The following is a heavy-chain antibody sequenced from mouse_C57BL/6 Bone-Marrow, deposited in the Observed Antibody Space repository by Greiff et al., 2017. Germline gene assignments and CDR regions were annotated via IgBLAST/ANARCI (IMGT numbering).Heavy chain of an antibody. J-gene: IGHJ2*01. CDR2: INPTIGNT. V-gene: IGHV1-7*01. CDR1: AYTFTSYW. D-gene: IGHD2-12*01. CDR3: ATYYSGDFDY. Sequence: QVQLQQSGAELAKPGASVRFSCKPSAYTFTSYWFPWVKQGPGQGLEWIGKINPTIGNTKYNQKFKDKATLTADKSSSTAYMQLSSLTYEDSAVYYCATYYSGDFDYWGQGTTLTVSS.